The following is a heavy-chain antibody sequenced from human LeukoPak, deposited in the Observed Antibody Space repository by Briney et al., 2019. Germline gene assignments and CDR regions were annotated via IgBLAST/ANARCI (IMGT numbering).Heavy chain of an antibody. Sequence: PSETLSLTCTVSGGSISSYYWSWIRQPAGKGLEWIARIYTSGSTNYNPSLKSRVTMSVDTSKNQFSLKLSSVTAADTAVYYCAREYVVGNYYYYGMDVWGQGTTVTVSS. V-gene: IGHV4-4*07. CDR3: AREYVVGNYYYYGMDV. CDR2: IYTSGST. CDR1: GGSISSYY. D-gene: IGHD2-15*01. J-gene: IGHJ6*02.